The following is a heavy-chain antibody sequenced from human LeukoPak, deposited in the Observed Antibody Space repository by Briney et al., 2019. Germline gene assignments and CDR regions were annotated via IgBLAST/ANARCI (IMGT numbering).Heavy chain of an antibody. CDR2: IYPGDSDT. Sequence: GESLKISCQGSGYSFNRYWIGWVRQMPGKGLEWMGLIYPGDSDTRYSPSFQGQVTVSADKSISTAYLQWSSLKASDTAMYYCARQGGSDSYYFDYWGQGTLVTVSS. D-gene: IGHD1-26*01. V-gene: IGHV5-51*01. CDR3: ARQGGSDSYYFDY. CDR1: GYSFNRYW. J-gene: IGHJ4*02.